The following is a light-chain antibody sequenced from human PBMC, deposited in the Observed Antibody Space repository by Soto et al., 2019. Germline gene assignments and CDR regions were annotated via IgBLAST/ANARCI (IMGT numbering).Light chain of an antibody. CDR1: QSVSYN. J-gene: IGKJ5*01. CDR2: DAS. Sequence: ETVMTQSPATLSVSPGDRATLSCSASQSVSYNLAWYQQKPGQAPRLLIYDASTRATGIPARFSGSASGTEFTLTISSLLSEDFATYYCQQANSFPITFGQGTRLEIK. CDR3: QQANSFPIT. V-gene: IGKV3D-15*01.